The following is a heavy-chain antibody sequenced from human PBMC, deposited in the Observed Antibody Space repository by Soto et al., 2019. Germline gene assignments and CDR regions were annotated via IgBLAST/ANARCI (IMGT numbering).Heavy chain of an antibody. V-gene: IGHV3-30-3*01. Sequence: QVQLVESGGGVVQPGRSLRLSCAASGFSFSDLAMHWVRQAPGKGLELVAVISYDGSNKHYADSVKGRFTISRDISNNTLYVQMNSLRPEDTAVYYCARDDAYSDGFDFWGRGTLVTVSS. D-gene: IGHD3-22*01. J-gene: IGHJ4*02. CDR1: GFSFSDLA. CDR3: ARDDAYSDGFDF. CDR2: ISYDGSNK.